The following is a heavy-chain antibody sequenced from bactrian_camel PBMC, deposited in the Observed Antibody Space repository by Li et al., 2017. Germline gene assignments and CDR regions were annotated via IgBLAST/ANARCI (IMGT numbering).Heavy chain of an antibody. D-gene: IGHD1*01. J-gene: IGHJ4*01. CDR1: GFTFDDTD. CDR3: AAGPDVGREKRMTAMQLQAFHRNNY. V-gene: IGHV3S53*01. Sequence: HVQLVESGGGSVQAGGSLRLSCTASGFTFDDTDMGWYRQSPGSECELVSRINRDGTTTYTDSVKGRYTISVDYVEERLYLQMTNLKGEDTAVYYCAAGPDVGREKRMTAMQLQAFHRNNYWGQGTQVTVS. CDR2: INRDGTT.